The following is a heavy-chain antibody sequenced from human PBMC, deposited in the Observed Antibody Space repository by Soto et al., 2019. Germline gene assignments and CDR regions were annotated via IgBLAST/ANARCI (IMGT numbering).Heavy chain of an antibody. D-gene: IGHD2-2*01. Sequence: PSETLSLTCTVSGGSISSSDYYWGWIRQPPGKGLEWIGNMHYSGSASNIYYSGSTYYNPSLKSRVTISVDTSKNQFSLKLSSVTAADTAVYYCARETDSPNHSYQPRGVCWFDPWGQGTLVTVSS. CDR3: ARETDSPNHSYQPRGVCWFDP. CDR1: GGSISSSDYY. CDR2: MHYSGSASNIYYSGST. J-gene: IGHJ5*02. V-gene: IGHV4-39*02.